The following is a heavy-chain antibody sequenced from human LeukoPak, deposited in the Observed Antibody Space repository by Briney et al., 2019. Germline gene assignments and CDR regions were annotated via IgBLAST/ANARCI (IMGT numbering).Heavy chain of an antibody. Sequence: SQTLSLTCAVSGGSISSGGYSWSWIRRPPGKGLEWIGYIYHSGSTNYNPSLKSRVTISVDTSKNQFSLKLSSVTAADTAVYYCARGPPRRNYYYDSGPPNDYWGQGTLVTVSS. CDR2: IYHSGST. J-gene: IGHJ4*02. D-gene: IGHD3-22*01. CDR1: GGSISSGGYS. CDR3: ARGPPRRNYYYDSGPPNDY. V-gene: IGHV4-30-2*01.